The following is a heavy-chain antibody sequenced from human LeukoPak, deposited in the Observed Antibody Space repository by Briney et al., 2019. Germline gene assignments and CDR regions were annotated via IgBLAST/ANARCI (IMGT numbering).Heavy chain of an antibody. V-gene: IGHV1-8*01. CDR2: MYPNSGNR. Sequence: ASVTVSCKGSGYSFTIYDIYWVRQATGQGLEWMGWMYPNSGNRGYALKFQGRVTMTMSTSITTAYMELSGLRSDDTAVYYCARCSVGGRKRNDFWGQGTLVTVSS. J-gene: IGHJ4*02. D-gene: IGHD2-15*01. CDR3: ARCSVGGRKRNDF. CDR1: GYSFTIYD.